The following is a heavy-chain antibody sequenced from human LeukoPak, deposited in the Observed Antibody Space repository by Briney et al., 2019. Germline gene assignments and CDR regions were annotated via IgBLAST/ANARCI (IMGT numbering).Heavy chain of an antibody. Sequence: RKSGPTLVNPTQTLTLTCTFSGFALSTSGVGVGWIRQPPGKAQEWLAVIYWDDDERYSPSLKSRLNITKDTSKNQVVLTMTNMDPVDTATYYCAHSCGGGNSAYFDYWGQGTLVTVSS. CDR3: AHSCGGGNSAYFDY. D-gene: IGHD4-23*01. CDR2: IYWDDDE. CDR1: GFALSTSGVG. V-gene: IGHV2-5*02. J-gene: IGHJ4*02.